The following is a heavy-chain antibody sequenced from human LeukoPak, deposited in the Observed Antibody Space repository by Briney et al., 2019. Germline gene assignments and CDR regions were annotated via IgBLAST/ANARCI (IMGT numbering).Heavy chain of an antibody. CDR2: ISGSGGST. Sequence: GGSLRLSCAASGFTFSSYAMSWVRQAPGKGLEWVSAISGSGGSTYYADSVKGRFTISRDNSKNTLYLQMNSLRAEDTAVYYCAKLTTNYYDSSGYLASWGQGTLVTVSS. D-gene: IGHD3-22*01. V-gene: IGHV3-23*01. J-gene: IGHJ5*02. CDR3: AKLTTNYYDSSGYLAS. CDR1: GFTFSSYA.